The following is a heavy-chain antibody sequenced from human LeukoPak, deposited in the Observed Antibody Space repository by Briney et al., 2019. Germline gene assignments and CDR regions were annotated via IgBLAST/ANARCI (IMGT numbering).Heavy chain of an antibody. V-gene: IGHV3-30-3*01. CDR3: ADSGDDYGDYGQPSDY. D-gene: IGHD4-17*01. CDR2: ISYDGSNK. Sequence: PGRSLRLSCAASGFTFSSYAMHWVRQAPGKGLEWVAVISYDGSNKYYADSVKGRFTISRDNSKNTLYLQMNSLRAEDTAVYYCADSGDDYGDYGQPSDYWGQGTLVTVSS. J-gene: IGHJ4*02. CDR1: GFTFSSYA.